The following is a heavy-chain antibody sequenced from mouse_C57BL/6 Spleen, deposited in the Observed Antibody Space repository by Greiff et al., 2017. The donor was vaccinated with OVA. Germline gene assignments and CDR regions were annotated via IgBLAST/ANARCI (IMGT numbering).Heavy chain of an antibody. CDR2: ISDGGSYT. V-gene: IGHV5-4*01. CDR3: AREYSNYPYYAMDY. Sequence: EVMLVESGGGLVKPGGSLKLSCAASGFTFSSYAMSWVRQTPEKRLEWVATISDGGSYTYYPDNVKGRFTISRDNAKNNLYLQMSHLKSEDTAMYYCAREYSNYPYYAMDYWGQGTSVTVSS. J-gene: IGHJ4*01. CDR1: GFTFSSYA. D-gene: IGHD2-5*01.